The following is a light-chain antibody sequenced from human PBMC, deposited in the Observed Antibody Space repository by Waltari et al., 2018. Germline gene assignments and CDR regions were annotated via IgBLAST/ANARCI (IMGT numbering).Light chain of an antibody. V-gene: IGLV2-14*03. CDR1: SSDIGGYNY. Sequence: QSALTQPASVSGSPGQSITISCTGTSSDIGGYNYVCWYQQHPGKAPKLMIFDVSNRPSGVSNRFSGSKSGNTASLTISGLQAEDEADYYCSSYTSSSTLVFGGGTKLTVL. CDR3: SSYTSSSTLV. J-gene: IGLJ3*02. CDR2: DVS.